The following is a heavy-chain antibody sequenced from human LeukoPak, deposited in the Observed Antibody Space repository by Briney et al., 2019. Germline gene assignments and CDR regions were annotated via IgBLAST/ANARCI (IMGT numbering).Heavy chain of an antibody. V-gene: IGHV4-39*01. Sequence: SETLSLTCTVSDASISSSSDYWGWIRQPPGKGLAWIGNIYYSGSTYYNPSLKSRVTISVDTSKNQFSLRLSSVTAADTAVYFCARYSSSSGWFDPWGQGTLVTVSS. D-gene: IGHD6-6*01. J-gene: IGHJ5*02. CDR2: IYYSGST. CDR1: DASISSSSDY. CDR3: ARYSSSSGWFDP.